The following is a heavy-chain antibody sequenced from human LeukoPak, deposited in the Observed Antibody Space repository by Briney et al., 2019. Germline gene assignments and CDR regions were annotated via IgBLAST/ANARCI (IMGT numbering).Heavy chain of an antibody. D-gene: IGHD3-10*01. CDR1: GFTFSNYN. V-gene: IGHV3-21*01. Sequence: GGSLRLSCAGSGFTFSNYNMNWVRQAPGKGLEWVSSISSSSSYIYYADSVKGRFTISRDNAKNSLYLQMNSLRAEDTAVYYCARDLRITMVRVSPAFDYRGQGTLVTVSS. J-gene: IGHJ4*02. CDR2: ISSSSSYI. CDR3: ARDLRITMVRVSPAFDY.